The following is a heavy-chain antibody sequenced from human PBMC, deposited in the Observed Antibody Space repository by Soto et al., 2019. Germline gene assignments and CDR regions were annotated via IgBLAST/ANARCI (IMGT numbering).Heavy chain of an antibody. CDR2: IDSDGTST. D-gene: IGHD3-22*01. Sequence: GGSLRLSCAASGFTLSHNLMHWVRQGPGKGLEWVSRIDSDGTSTTYADSVKGRFTISRDNAKNTLYLQMNSLRAEDTAVYYCARFGTYYDSSGFAYWGQGTLVTVSS. V-gene: IGHV3-74*01. J-gene: IGHJ4*02. CDR3: ARFGTYYDSSGFAY. CDR1: GFTLSHNL.